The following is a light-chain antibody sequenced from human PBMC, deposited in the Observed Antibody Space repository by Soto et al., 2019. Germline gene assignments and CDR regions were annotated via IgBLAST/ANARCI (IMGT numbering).Light chain of an antibody. CDR2: RND. CDR1: GSNIGSHD. CDR3: VAWDASLSARV. J-gene: IGLJ3*02. Sequence: QPVLTQPPSASGTPGQRVTISCSGSGSNIGSHDVDWYQHLPGTAPKLLIYRNDQRPSGVPDRFSGSRSGTSASLAISGLRSEDEADYYCVAWDASLSARVFGGGTKLTVL. V-gene: IGLV1-47*02.